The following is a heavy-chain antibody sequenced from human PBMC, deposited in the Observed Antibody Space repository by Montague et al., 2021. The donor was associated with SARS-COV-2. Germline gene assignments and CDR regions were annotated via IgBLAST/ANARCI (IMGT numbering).Heavy chain of an antibody. D-gene: IGHD2-2*01. CDR1: GDSISSGYFY. V-gene: IGHV4-39*01. Sequence: SETLSLTCTVSGDSISSGYFYWGWIRQPPGKGLEWVGTIYYSGITYYNPSLKSRVTISVDTSMNQFSLKLSSVTAADTAIYYCARHLAISGPAAVSDYWGQGTLITVSS. CDR2: IYYSGIT. J-gene: IGHJ4*02. CDR3: ARHLAISGPAAVSDY.